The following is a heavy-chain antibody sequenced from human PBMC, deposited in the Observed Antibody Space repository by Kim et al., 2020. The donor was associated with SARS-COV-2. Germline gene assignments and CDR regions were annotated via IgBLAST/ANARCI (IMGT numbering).Heavy chain of an antibody. CDR3: ARLGGYGAIHRRLY. Sequence: SETLSLTCTVSGGSISSSSYYWGWIRQPPGKGLEWIGSIYYSGSTYYNPSLKSRVTISVDTSKNQFSLKLSSVTAADTAVYYCARLGGYGAIHRRLYWGQGTLVTVSS. V-gene: IGHV4-39*01. CDR1: GGSISSSSYY. D-gene: IGHD4-17*01. CDR2: IYYSGST. J-gene: IGHJ4*02.